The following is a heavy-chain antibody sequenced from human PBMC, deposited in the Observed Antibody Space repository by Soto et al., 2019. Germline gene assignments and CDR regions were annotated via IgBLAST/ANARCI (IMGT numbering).Heavy chain of an antibody. Sequence: SATLSRTCAVSCGSISSSNWWSWVRQPPGKGLEWIGEIYHSGSTNYNPSLKSRVTISVDKSKNQFSLKLSSVTAADTAVYYCAREEDYYGMDVWGQGTTVTVSS. V-gene: IGHV4-4*02. CDR1: CGSISSSNW. D-gene: IGHD2-15*01. J-gene: IGHJ6*02. CDR2: IYHSGST. CDR3: AREEDYYGMDV.